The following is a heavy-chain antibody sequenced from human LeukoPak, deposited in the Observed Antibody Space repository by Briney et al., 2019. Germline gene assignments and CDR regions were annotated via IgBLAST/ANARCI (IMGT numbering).Heavy chain of an antibody. Sequence: SVKVSCKASGGTFSSYAVSWVRQAPGQGLEWMGGIIPIFGTANYAQKFQGRVTITADKSTSTAYMELSSLRSEDTAVYYCAREDYYGSGSYYGYYYGMDVWGKGTTVTVSS. V-gene: IGHV1-69*06. CDR1: GGTFSSYA. D-gene: IGHD3-10*01. CDR2: IIPIFGTA. CDR3: AREDYYGSGSYYGYYYGMDV. J-gene: IGHJ6*04.